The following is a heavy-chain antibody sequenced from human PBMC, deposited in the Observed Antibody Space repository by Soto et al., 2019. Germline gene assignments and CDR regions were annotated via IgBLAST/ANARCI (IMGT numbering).Heavy chain of an antibody. D-gene: IGHD5-18*01. CDR3: ARDIRGYSRAFDY. CDR2: IYHTGGR. CDR1: GDSINNTYW. Sequence: SETLSLTCFVSGDSINNTYWWSWVRQAPEKGLEWIGEIYHTGGRSYMPSLRGRITLSVDTSKNQFSLELTSVTAADTAVYYCARDIRGYSRAFDYWGQGTLVTVSS. V-gene: IGHV4-4*02. J-gene: IGHJ4*02.